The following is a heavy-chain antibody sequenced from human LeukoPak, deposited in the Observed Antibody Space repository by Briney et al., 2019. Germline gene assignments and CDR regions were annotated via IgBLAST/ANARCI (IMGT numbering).Heavy chain of an antibody. CDR3: XXXXXAATPLSALDY. J-gene: IGHJ4*02. D-gene: IGHD6-25*01. V-gene: IGHV3-23*01. CDR1: GFTFSSYA. Sequence: PGGSLRLSCAASGFTFSSYAMSWVRQAPGKGLEWVSAISGSGGSTYYADSVKGRFTISRDNSKNTLYLQMNSLRAEDTAVYYXXXXXXAATPLSALDYWGQGTLVTVSS. CDR2: ISGSGGST.